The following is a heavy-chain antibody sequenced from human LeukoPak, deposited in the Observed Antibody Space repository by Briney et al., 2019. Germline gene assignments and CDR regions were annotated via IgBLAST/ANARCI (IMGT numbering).Heavy chain of an antibody. CDR1: GYSFTSYW. Sequence: GESLKISCKGSGYSFTSYWIGWLRQMPGKGLEWMGIIYPGDSDTRYSPSFQGQVTISADKSISTAYRQWSSLKSSGTAMYYCARHTYGPFNEYWGQGTLVTVSS. D-gene: IGHD3-10*01. CDR3: ARHTYGPFNEY. J-gene: IGHJ4*02. V-gene: IGHV5-51*01. CDR2: IYPGDSDT.